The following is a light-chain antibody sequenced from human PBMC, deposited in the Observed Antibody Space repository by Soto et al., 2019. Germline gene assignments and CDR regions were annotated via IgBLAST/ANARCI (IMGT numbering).Light chain of an antibody. Sequence: EIVMTQSPSTRSVSPGEGATLSCRASQSISTNLAWYQQRPGQAPRLLIYGASNRATGIPDRFSGSGSGTEFTLTISSLQSEDFAVYYCQQYNNWPPITFGQGTRLEI. V-gene: IGKV3D-15*01. CDR3: QQYNNWPPIT. CDR2: GAS. J-gene: IGKJ5*01. CDR1: QSISTN.